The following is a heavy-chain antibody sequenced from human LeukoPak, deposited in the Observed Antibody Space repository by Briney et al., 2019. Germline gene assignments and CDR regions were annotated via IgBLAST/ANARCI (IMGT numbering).Heavy chain of an antibody. D-gene: IGHD5-18*01. CDR1: GGTFSSYA. CDR3: ASKVTEGSSFDY. J-gene: IGHJ4*02. V-gene: IGHV1-69*05. Sequence: GASVKVSCKASGGTFSSYAISWVRQAPGQGLEWTGGIIPIFGTANYAQKFQGRVTITTDESTSTAYMELSSLRSEDTAVYYCASKVTEGSSFDYWGQGTLVTVSS. CDR2: IIPIFGTA.